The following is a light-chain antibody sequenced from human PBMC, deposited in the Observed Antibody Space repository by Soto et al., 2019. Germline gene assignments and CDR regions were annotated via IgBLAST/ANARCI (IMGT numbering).Light chain of an antibody. Sequence: SYELTQPPSASVSPGQTARITCFGDALPKKYAYWYQKKPGQAPILLIYKDTERPSGIPERFSGSSSGTTVTLTISGVQAEDEADYYGQSADSGGTHVVFGGGTKLTVL. CDR1: ALPKKY. CDR2: KDT. J-gene: IGLJ3*02. V-gene: IGLV3-25*02. CDR3: QSADSGGTHVV.